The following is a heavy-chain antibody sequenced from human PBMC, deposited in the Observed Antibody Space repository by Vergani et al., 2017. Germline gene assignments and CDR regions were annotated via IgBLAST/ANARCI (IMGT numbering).Heavy chain of an antibody. Sequence: QVQLVQSGAEVKKPGSSVKVSCKASGGTFSSYTISWVRQAPGQGLEWMGRIIPILGIANYAQKFQGRVTITADKSTSTAYMELSSLRSEDTAVYYCAREDLYCSGGSCYGYYYYGMDVWGQGTTVTVS. CDR2: IIPILGIA. J-gene: IGHJ6*02. D-gene: IGHD2-15*01. CDR1: GGTFSSYT. V-gene: IGHV1-69*08. CDR3: AREDLYCSGGSCYGYYYYGMDV.